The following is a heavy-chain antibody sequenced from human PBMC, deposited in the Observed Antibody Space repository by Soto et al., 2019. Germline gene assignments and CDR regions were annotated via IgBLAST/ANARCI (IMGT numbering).Heavy chain of an antibody. V-gene: IGHV1-69*01. CDR1: GGTFSSYA. CDR2: IIPIFGTA. CDR3: AREAYYYDSSGYYPLDY. J-gene: IGHJ4*02. Sequence: QVQLVQSGAEVKKPGSSVKVSCKASGGTFSSYAISWVRQAPGQGLEWMGGIIPIFGTANYAQKFQGRVTITADESTSRAYMELSSLRSEDTAVYYCAREAYYYDSSGYYPLDYWGQGTLVTVSS. D-gene: IGHD3-22*01.